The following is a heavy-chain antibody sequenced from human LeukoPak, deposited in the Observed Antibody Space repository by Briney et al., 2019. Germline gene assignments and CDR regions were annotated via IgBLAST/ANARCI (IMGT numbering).Heavy chain of an antibody. D-gene: IGHD2-2*02. CDR2: INRDGSQK. CDR3: AKDTSVVPAAIPTPFQH. J-gene: IGHJ1*01. Sequence: GGSLRLSCAASGFSLSAYWMTWVRQAPGKGLEWVANINRDGSQKNHVDSVKGRFTISRDNAKNSLYLQMNSLTAEDTAVYYCAKDTSVVPAAIPTPFQHWGQGTLVTVSS. CDR1: GFSLSAYW. V-gene: IGHV3-7*03.